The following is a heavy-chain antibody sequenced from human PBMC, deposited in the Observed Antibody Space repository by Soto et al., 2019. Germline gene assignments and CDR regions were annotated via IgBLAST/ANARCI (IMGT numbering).Heavy chain of an antibody. V-gene: IGHV1-3*01. CDR1: GYTLTSYA. Sequence: ASVKVSCTASGYTLTSYAMHWVRQAPGQRLEWMGWINAGNGNTKYSQKFQGRVTITRDTSASTAYMELSSLRSEDTAVYYCARDQYCSSTSCFVSWFDPWGQGTLVTVSS. CDR2: INAGNGNT. CDR3: ARDQYCSSTSCFVSWFDP. D-gene: IGHD2-2*01. J-gene: IGHJ5*02.